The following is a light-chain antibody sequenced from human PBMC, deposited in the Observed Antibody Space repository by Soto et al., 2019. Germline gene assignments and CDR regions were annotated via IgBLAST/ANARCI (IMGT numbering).Light chain of an antibody. Sequence: QSALTQPRSVSGSPGQSVTISCTGTSSDVGAYNYVSWYQQHPGKAPKLMIYDVSKRPSGVPDRFSGSKSDNTASLTISGLQAEDEADYYCCSYAGSYTVLFGGGTKVTVL. V-gene: IGLV2-11*01. J-gene: IGLJ2*01. CDR2: DVS. CDR3: CSYAGSYTVL. CDR1: SSDVGAYNY.